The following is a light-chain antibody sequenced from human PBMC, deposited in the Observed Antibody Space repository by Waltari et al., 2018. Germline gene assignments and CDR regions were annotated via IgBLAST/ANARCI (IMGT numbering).Light chain of an antibody. CDR2: VIS. Sequence: DIQMTQSPSSLSASVGDRVTITCRASQTINKYLNWYQKKPGRAPKVLISVISYLHTGVPSRCSGSGSGTDFTLTISSLQPEDFAVYYCQQYNNWPPFTFGPGTKVDIK. V-gene: IGKV1-39*01. CDR1: QTINKY. J-gene: IGKJ3*01. CDR3: QQYNNWPPFT.